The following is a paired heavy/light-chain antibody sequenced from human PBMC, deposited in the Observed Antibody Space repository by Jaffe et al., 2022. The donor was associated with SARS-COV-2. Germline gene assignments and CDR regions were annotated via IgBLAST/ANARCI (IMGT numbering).Light chain of an antibody. V-gene: IGKV3-15*01. Sequence: EIVMTQSPATLSVSPGERTTLSCRASQSVSTNLAWYQQKPGQAPRLLIYGASTRATGIPARFSGSGSGTEFTLTISSLQSEDFAVYYCQQYNNWPRTFGQGTKVEI. CDR3: QQYNNWPRT. CDR2: GAS. CDR1: QSVSTN. J-gene: IGKJ1*01.
Heavy chain of an antibody. D-gene: IGHD2-21*01. V-gene: IGHV3-11*01. Sequence: QVQLVESGGGLVKPGGSLRLSCAVSGFTFSDYFMSWIRQAPGKGLEWVSHISSAASTIYYADSVKGRFTISRDNAKNSLYLQMNSLRAEDTAVYFCARVYYAFDVWGQGTMVTVSS. CDR1: GFTFSDYF. J-gene: IGHJ3*01. CDR3: ARVYYAFDV. CDR2: ISSAASTI.